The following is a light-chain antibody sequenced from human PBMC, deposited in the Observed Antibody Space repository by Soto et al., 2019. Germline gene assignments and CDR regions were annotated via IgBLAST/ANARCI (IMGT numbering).Light chain of an antibody. CDR3: TSYTSSSTQV. J-gene: IGLJ1*01. Sequence: QSALTQPASVSGSPGQSIIISCTGTSSDVGGYDYVSWYQQHPGTAPRLIIYEVTNRPSGVSNRFSGSKSGDTASLTISGLQAEDEADYYCTSYTSSSTQVFGPGTKVTVL. V-gene: IGLV2-14*01. CDR2: EVT. CDR1: SSDVGGYDY.